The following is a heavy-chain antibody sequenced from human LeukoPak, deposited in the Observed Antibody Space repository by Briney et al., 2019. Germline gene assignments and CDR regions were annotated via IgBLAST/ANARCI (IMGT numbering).Heavy chain of an antibody. Sequence: SETLSLTCTVSGGSVSSGSYYWRWIRQPPGKGLEWIGYIYYSGSTNYNPSLKSRVTISVDTSKNQFSLKLSSVTAADTAVYYCARGVEMADYWGQGTLVTVSS. V-gene: IGHV4-61*01. CDR2: IYYSGST. D-gene: IGHD5-24*01. CDR3: ARGVEMADY. CDR1: GGSVSSGSYY. J-gene: IGHJ4*02.